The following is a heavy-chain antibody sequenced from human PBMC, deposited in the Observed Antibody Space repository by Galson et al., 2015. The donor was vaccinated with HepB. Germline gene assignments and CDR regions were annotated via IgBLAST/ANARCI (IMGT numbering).Heavy chain of an antibody. CDR1: GGSISSSSYY. V-gene: IGHV4-39*07. D-gene: IGHD3-3*01. Sequence: ETLSLTCTVFGGSISSSSYYWGWIRQPPGKGLEWIGSIYYSGSTYYNPSLKSRVTISVDTSKNQFSLKLSSVTAADTAVYYCARPFPDYDQMSSYWGQGTLVTVSS. CDR2: IYYSGST. CDR3: ARPFPDYDQMSSY. J-gene: IGHJ4*02.